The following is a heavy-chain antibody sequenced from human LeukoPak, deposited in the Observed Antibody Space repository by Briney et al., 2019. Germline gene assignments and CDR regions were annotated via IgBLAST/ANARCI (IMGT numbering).Heavy chain of an antibody. Sequence: SQTLSLTCTVSGGSISSGDSYWSWIRQPPGKGLEWIGYIYYSGSSNYNPSLTSRVTISVDTSKNQFSLKLSSVTAADTAVYYCARSYDSSGYHPMLFWGQGSLVTVSS. CDR1: GGSISSGDSY. J-gene: IGHJ4*02. V-gene: IGHV4-30-4*01. CDR2: IYYSGSS. D-gene: IGHD3-22*01. CDR3: ARSYDSSGYHPMLF.